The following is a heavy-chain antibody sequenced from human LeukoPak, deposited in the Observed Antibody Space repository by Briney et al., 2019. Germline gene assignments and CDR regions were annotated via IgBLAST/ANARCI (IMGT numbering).Heavy chain of an antibody. D-gene: IGHD2-2*02. J-gene: IGHJ4*02. CDR2: IYHSGST. Sequence: KPSETLSLTCTVSGGSISSSSYYWGWIRQPPGKGLEWIGSIYHSGSTYHNPSLKSRVTISVDTSKNQFSLKLSSVTAADTAVYYCARKAEDVVVPAAIGDYWGQGTLVTVSS. CDR1: GGSISSSSYY. V-gene: IGHV4-39*01. CDR3: ARKAEDVVVPAAIGDY.